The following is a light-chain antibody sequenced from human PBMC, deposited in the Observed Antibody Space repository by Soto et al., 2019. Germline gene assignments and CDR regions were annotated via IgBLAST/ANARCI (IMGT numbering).Light chain of an antibody. CDR1: QGISSY. J-gene: IGKJ4*01. CDR2: AAS. Sequence: DIQLTQSPSFLSASVGDRVTITCRASQGISSYLAWYQQKPGKAPKLLISAASTLQSGVPSRFSGSGSGTEFTLTISSLQPEDFATYYCQHLNSYSLTFGGGTKVEIK. CDR3: QHLNSYSLT. V-gene: IGKV1-9*01.